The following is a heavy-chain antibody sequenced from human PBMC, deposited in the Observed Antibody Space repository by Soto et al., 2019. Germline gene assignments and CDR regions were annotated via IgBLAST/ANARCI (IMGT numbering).Heavy chain of an antibody. CDR1: GGSFSGYY. Sequence: QVQLQQWGAGLLKPSETLSLTCAVYGGSFSGYYWSWIRQPPGKGLEWIGEINHSGSTNYNPSLKSRVTISVDTSKNQFSLKLSSVTAADTAVYYCARRPREWLRVTYYYYGMDVWGQGTTVTVSS. CDR2: INHSGST. V-gene: IGHV4-34*01. J-gene: IGHJ6*02. CDR3: ARRPREWLRVTYYYYGMDV. D-gene: IGHD5-12*01.